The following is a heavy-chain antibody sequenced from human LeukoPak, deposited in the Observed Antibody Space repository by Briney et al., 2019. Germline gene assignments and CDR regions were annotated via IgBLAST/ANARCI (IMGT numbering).Heavy chain of an antibody. CDR3: ARDGVAARRGLRNWFDP. CDR2: ISSSSSYI. J-gene: IGHJ5*02. Sequence: GGPLRLSCAASGFTFSSYSMNWVRQAPGKGLEWVSSISSSSSYIYYADSVKGRFTISRDNAKNSLYLQMNSLRGEDTAVYYCARDGVAARRGLRNWFDPWGQGTLVTVSS. V-gene: IGHV3-21*01. CDR1: GFTFSSYS. D-gene: IGHD6-6*01.